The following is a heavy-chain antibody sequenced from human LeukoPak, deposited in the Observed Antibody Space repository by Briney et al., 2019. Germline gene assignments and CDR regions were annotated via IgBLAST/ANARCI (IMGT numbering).Heavy chain of an antibody. CDR3: AREAIDFRSGYTINWFDP. D-gene: IGHD3-3*01. V-gene: IGHV3-30*04. CDR1: EFTFSSYA. CDR2: ISYDGSNK. J-gene: IGHJ5*02. Sequence: GGSLRLSCAASEFTFSSYAMHWVRQAPDKGLEWVALISYDGSNKEFADSVKGRFTISRGNSKNSLYLQMNSLRAEDTAVYYCAREAIDFRSGYTINWFDPWGQGTLVTVSS.